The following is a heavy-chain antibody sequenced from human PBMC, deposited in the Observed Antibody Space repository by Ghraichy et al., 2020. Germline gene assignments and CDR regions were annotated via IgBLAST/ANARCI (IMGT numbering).Heavy chain of an antibody. CDR3: ARAGGYWSWYGYNWFDP. Sequence: SETLSLTCTVSGGSISSYYWSWIRQPPGKGLEWIGYIYTSGSTNYNPSLKSRVTISVDTSKNQFSLKLSSVTAADTAVYYCARAGGYWSWYGYNWFDPWGQGTLVTVSS. J-gene: IGHJ5*02. V-gene: IGHV4-4*09. D-gene: IGHD3-22*01. CDR1: GGSISSYY. CDR2: IYTSGST.